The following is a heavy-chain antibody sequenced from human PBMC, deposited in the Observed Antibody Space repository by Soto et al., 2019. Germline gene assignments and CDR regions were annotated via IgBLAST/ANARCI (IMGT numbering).Heavy chain of an antibody. CDR1: GFTFSSYG. V-gene: IGHV3-30*18. D-gene: IGHD3-22*01. Sequence: PGVSLRLSCAASGFTFSSYGMHWVRQAPGKGLEWVAVISYDGSNKYYADSVKGRFTISRDNSKNTLYLQMNSLRAEDTAVYYWAKDRYDTNAYSDDWGQGTLVAVAS. J-gene: IGHJ4*02. CDR2: ISYDGSNK. CDR3: AKDRYDTNAYSDD.